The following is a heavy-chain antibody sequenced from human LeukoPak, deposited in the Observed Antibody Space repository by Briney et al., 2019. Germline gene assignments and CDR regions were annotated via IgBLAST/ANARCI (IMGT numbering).Heavy chain of an antibody. Sequence: SETLSLTCTVSGGSISSYYWSWIRQPPGKGLEWIGYIYYSGSTNYNPSLKSRVTISVDTSKNHFSLELSSATAADTAVYFCTRGRVSSSTWYSTYYYYFYMDVWGKGTTVTVSS. V-gene: IGHV4-59*01. D-gene: IGHD6-13*01. CDR1: GGSISSYY. CDR2: IYYSGST. CDR3: TRGRVSSSTWYSTYYYYFYMDV. J-gene: IGHJ6*03.